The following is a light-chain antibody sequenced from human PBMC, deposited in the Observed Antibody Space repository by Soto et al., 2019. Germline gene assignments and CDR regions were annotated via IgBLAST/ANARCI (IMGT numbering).Light chain of an antibody. CDR2: GAS. V-gene: IGKV3-11*01. Sequence: EMLMTQSPATLSVSPGERATLSCRASQSVSSDLAWYQQKPGQAPRLLIYGASTRATGIPARFSGSGSGTDFTLTISSLEPEDFAVYYCQQRSNWPPTFGQGTKV. J-gene: IGKJ1*01. CDR3: QQRSNWPPT. CDR1: QSVSSD.